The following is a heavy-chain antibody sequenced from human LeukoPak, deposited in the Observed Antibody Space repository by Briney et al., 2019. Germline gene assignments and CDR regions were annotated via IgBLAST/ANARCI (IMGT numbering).Heavy chain of an antibody. V-gene: IGHV4-34*01. CDR1: GGSITGYY. CDR3: ARGNILTGYCFDF. D-gene: IGHD3-9*01. J-gene: IGHJ4*02. Sequence: ASETLSLTCAVYGGSITGYYWSWIRQTPGRGLEWVGEIHCTGATSYNPSLKSRATISTDTSKNQFSLRLSSVTAADTAVYYCARGNILTGYCFDFWGQGALVTVSS. CDR2: IHCTGAT.